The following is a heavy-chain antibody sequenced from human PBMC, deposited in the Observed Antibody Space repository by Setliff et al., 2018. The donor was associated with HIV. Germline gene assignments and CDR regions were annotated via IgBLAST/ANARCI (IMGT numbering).Heavy chain of an antibody. Sequence: PGGSLRLSCVASGFRFRTYAMSWVRQAPGKGLEWVSSITSNGGTKYYADSVRGRFILSRDNSKNMLYLQMNSLRAADTAVYYCTKGSSFRSGWRDFDYWGQGTLVTVSS. CDR2: ITSNGGTK. CDR3: TKGSSFRSGWRDFDY. D-gene: IGHD6-19*01. CDR1: GFRFRTYA. J-gene: IGHJ4*02. V-gene: IGHV3-23*01.